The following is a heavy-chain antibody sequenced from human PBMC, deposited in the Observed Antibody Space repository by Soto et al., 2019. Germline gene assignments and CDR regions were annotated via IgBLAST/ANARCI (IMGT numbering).Heavy chain of an antibody. J-gene: IGHJ4*02. V-gene: IGHV4-39*01. CDR2: IYYSGST. Sequence: SETLSLTCTVSGGSISSSSYYWGWIRQPPGKGLEWIGSIYYSGSTYYNPSLKSRVTISVDTSKNQFSLKLSSVTAADTAVYYCARTSGYDFQSFDYWGQGTLVTVSS. D-gene: IGHD5-12*01. CDR1: GGSISSSSYY. CDR3: ARTSGYDFQSFDY.